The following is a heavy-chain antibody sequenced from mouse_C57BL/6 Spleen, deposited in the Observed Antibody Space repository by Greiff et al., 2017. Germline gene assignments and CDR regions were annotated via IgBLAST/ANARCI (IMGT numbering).Heavy chain of an antibody. CDR2: IYPGDGDT. CDR3: ARGLLSFDV. V-gene: IGHV1-80*01. J-gene: IGHJ1*03. Sequence: QVQLQQSGAELVKPGASVKISCKASGYAFSSYWMNWVKQRPGKGLEWIGQIYPGDGDTNYNGKFKGKATLTADKSSSTASEDSAVYVCARGLLSFDVWGTGTTVTVSS. CDR1: GYAFSSYW. D-gene: IGHD2-3*01.